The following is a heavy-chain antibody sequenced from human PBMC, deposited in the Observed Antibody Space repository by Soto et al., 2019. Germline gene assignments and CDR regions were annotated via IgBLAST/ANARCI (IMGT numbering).Heavy chain of an antibody. CDR3: ARVGIAATNTMRFDP. Sequence: GGSLRLSCAASGFTFSSYWMSWVRQAPGKGLEWVANIKQDGSEKYYVDSVKGRFTISRDNAKNSLYLQMNSLRAEDTAVYYCARVGIAATNTMRFDPWGQGTLVTSPQ. V-gene: IGHV3-7*01. CDR1: GFTFSSYW. CDR2: IKQDGSEK. J-gene: IGHJ5*02. D-gene: IGHD6-13*01.